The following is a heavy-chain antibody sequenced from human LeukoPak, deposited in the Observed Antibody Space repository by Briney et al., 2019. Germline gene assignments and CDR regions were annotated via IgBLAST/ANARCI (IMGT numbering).Heavy chain of an antibody. D-gene: IGHD6-13*01. CDR1: GYTFTSNW. CDR3: ARYSNLISGAGWVDY. V-gene: IGHV5-51*01. Sequence: GESLKISCKGSGYTFTSNWIGWVRQMPGKGLEWMGLIFPGDSDTRYGPSFQGQVTFSADRSINTAYLQWSSLKASDTAIYYCARYSNLISGAGWVDYWGQGTLVTVSS. CDR2: IFPGDSDT. J-gene: IGHJ4*02.